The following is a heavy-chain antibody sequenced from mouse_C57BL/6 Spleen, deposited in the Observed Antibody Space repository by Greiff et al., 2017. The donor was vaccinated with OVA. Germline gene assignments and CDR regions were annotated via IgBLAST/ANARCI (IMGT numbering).Heavy chain of an antibody. Sequence: QVQLQQPGAELVRPGTSVKLSCKASGYTFTSYWMHWVKQRPGQGLEWIGVIDPSDSYTNYNQKFKGKATLTVDTSSSTAYMQLSSLTSEDSAVYYCARRWAGCFDYWGQGTTLTVSS. J-gene: IGHJ2*01. CDR1: GYTFTSYW. CDR3: ARRWAGCFDY. D-gene: IGHD1-1*02. CDR2: IDPSDSYT. V-gene: IGHV1-59*01.